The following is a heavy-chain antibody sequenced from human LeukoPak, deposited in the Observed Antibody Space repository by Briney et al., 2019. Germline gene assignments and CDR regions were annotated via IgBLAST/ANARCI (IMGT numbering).Heavy chain of an antibody. Sequence: HPGGSLRLSCAASGFTFSSYAMSWVRQTPGKGLEWVSAISGSGGSTYYADSVKGRFTISRDNSKNTLFLQMNSLRAEDTAVYYCARDFWSYPAAYFDYWGQGTLVTVSS. CDR1: GFTFSSYA. V-gene: IGHV3-23*01. J-gene: IGHJ4*02. CDR2: ISGSGGST. D-gene: IGHD3-3*01. CDR3: ARDFWSYPAAYFDY.